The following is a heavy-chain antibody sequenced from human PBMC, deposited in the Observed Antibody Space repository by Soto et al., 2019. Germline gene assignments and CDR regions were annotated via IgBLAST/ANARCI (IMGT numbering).Heavy chain of an antibody. CDR2: IYPIESDA. V-gene: IGHV5-51*01. D-gene: IGHD2-15*01. Sequence: GESLKISCEASGYTFANYWIGWVRQMPGKGLELMGIIYPIESDARYSPSFQGQVIISADKSINTAYLQWSSLRASDTAIYYCVRHGRSGGSSYSGWFDPWGQGTLVTVYS. J-gene: IGHJ5*02. CDR3: VRHGRSGGSSYSGWFDP. CDR1: GYTFANYW.